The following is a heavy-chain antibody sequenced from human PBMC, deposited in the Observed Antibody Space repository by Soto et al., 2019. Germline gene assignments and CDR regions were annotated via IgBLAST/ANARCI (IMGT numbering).Heavy chain of an antibody. CDR1: GYTFTSYA. J-gene: IGHJ6*02. CDR3: ARVMGSGYGEGAYYYYGMDV. CDR2: INAGNGNT. Sequence: QVQLVQSGAEVKKPGASVKVSCKASGYTFTSYAMHWVRQAPGQRLEWMGWINAGNGNTKYSQKFQGRVTITRDTSASTAYMELSSLRSEDTAVYYCARVMGSGYGEGAYYYYGMDVWGQGTTVTVSS. D-gene: IGHD5-12*01. V-gene: IGHV1-3*01.